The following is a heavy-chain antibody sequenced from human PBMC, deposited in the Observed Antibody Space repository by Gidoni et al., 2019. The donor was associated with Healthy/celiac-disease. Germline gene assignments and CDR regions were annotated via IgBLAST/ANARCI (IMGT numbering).Heavy chain of an antibody. CDR1: GGSISSSSYY. Sequence: QLQLQESGPGLVKPSETLSLTCTVSGGSISSSSYYWGWIRQPPGKGLEWIGSIYYSGSTYYNPSLKSRVTISVDTSKNQFSLKLSSVTAADTAVYYCARQGGDYYYYYYMDVWAKGPRSPSP. CDR3: ARQGGDYYYYYYMDV. CDR2: IYYSGST. D-gene: IGHD4-17*01. J-gene: IGHJ6*03. V-gene: IGHV4-39*01.